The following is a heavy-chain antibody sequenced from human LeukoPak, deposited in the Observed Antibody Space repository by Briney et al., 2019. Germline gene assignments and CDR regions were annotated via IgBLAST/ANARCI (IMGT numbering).Heavy chain of an antibody. J-gene: IGHJ4*02. Sequence: GGSLRLSCAASGFTFSDYYMNWVRQAPGKGLEWVSYISSSATISYADSVKGRFTISRDNAKNSLYLQMNSLRAEDTAVYYCARAYNYGPFDYWGQGILVTVSS. CDR2: ISSSATI. CDR3: ARAYNYGPFDY. D-gene: IGHD5-18*01. CDR1: GFTFSDYY. V-gene: IGHV3-69-1*01.